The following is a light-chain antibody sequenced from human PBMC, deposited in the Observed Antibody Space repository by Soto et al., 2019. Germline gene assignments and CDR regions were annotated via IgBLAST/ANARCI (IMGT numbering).Light chain of an antibody. CDR1: QSVSSY. J-gene: IGKJ2*01. V-gene: IGKV3-11*01. Sequence: EIVLTQSPATLALSPGERATLSCRASQSVSSYLAWYQQKPGQAPRLLIYDASNRATGIPARFSGSGSGTDFTLTINGLEPEDIAVYYCQQRSNWPPYTFGQGTKLEIK. CDR3: QQRSNWPPYT. CDR2: DAS.